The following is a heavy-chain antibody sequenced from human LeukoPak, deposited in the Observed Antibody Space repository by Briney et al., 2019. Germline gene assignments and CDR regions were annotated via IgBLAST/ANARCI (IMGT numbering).Heavy chain of an antibody. D-gene: IGHD3-10*01. Sequence: SETLSLTCTVSGGSISSSSYYWGWIRQPPGKGLEWIGYIYSSGSTNSNPSLKSRVSISVDTSKNQFSLKLSSVTAADTAVYYCARGKFGELFAFDMWGQGTLVTVSA. CDR3: ARGKFGELFAFDM. CDR1: GGSISSSSYY. CDR2: IYSSGST. J-gene: IGHJ3*02. V-gene: IGHV4-61*05.